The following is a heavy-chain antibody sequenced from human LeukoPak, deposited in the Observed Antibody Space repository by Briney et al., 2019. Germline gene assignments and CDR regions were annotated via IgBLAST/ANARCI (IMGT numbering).Heavy chain of an antibody. CDR1: GDSISNYY. Sequence: SETLSLTCTVSGDSISNYYWTWIRQPPGKGLEWIGYMYYSGSTNYNPFLKSRVTISVDTSNNQVSLKLSSVTAADTAVYYCARGGYSYYHGNSYYYNYMDVWGKGTTVTVSS. D-gene: IGHD5-18*01. CDR3: ARGGYSYYHGNSYYYNYMDV. J-gene: IGHJ6*03. CDR2: MYYSGST. V-gene: IGHV4-59*01.